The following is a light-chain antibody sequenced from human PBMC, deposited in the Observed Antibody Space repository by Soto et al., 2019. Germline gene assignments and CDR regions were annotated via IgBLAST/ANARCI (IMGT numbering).Light chain of an antibody. CDR3: QQYKNWPPLT. CDR1: QSVGSA. Sequence: EIVMTQSPATLSVSPGETATLSCRASQSVGSAVAWYQHKPGQAPRLLIVAASIRATGVPGRFSGGGSGTEFTLTICSLQSEDLAVYYGQQYKNWPPLTFGGGTTVEIK. CDR2: AAS. J-gene: IGKJ4*01. V-gene: IGKV3-15*01.